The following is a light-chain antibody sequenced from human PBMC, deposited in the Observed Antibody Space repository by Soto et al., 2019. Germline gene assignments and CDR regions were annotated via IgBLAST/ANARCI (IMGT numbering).Light chain of an antibody. CDR1: QDISGW. CDR3: QQYSSYPCT. J-gene: IGKJ2*02. Sequence: DIQMTQSPSSLSASVGDRITITCRASQDISGWLAWYQQKPKKAPKSLIYATSTLQSGVPSRFSGSRSGTDFTLTITSLQPEDFTTYYCQQYSSYPCTFGQGTKVDIK. V-gene: IGKV1D-16*01. CDR2: ATS.